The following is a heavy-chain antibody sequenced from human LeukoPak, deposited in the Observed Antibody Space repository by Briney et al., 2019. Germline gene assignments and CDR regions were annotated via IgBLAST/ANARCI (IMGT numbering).Heavy chain of an antibody. V-gene: IGHV3-30*18. CDR3: AKDSESYYYYYGMDV. J-gene: IGHJ6*02. CDR1: GFTFSSYG. Sequence: GGSLRLSCAASGFTFSSYGMHWVRQAPGKWLEWVAVISYDGSNKYYADSVKGRFTISRDNSKNTLYLQMNSLRAEDTAVYYCAKDSESYYYYYGMDVWGQGTTVTVSS. CDR2: ISYDGSNK.